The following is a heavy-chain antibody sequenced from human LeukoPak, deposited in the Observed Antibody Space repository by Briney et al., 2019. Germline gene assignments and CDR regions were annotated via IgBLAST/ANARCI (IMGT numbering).Heavy chain of an antibody. Sequence: GASVKVSCKASGYTFTGYYMHWVRQAPGQGLEWMGWINPNSGGTNYAQKFQGRVTMTRDTSISTAYMELSRLRSDDTAVYYCARESRSSGWYGMTDFDYWGQGTLVTVSS. D-gene: IGHD6-19*01. V-gene: IGHV1-2*02. CDR2: INPNSGGT. J-gene: IGHJ4*02. CDR1: GYTFTGYY. CDR3: ARESRSSGWYGMTDFDY.